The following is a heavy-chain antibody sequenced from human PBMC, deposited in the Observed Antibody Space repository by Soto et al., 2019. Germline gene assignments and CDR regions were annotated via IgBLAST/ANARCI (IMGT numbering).Heavy chain of an antibody. V-gene: IGHV3-23*01. CDR2: ISASGEST. J-gene: IGHJ4*02. D-gene: IGHD6-19*01. CDR3: IRASTSRYGSGWYFY. Sequence: PGGSLRLSCATSGFTFEHYAMSWVRQAPGRGLEWVSGISASGESTYYADSVKGRFAIYRDTSKNMLYLQMKSLGAEDTAVYYCIRASTSRYGSGWYFYWGQGTQVTVSS. CDR1: GFTFEHYA.